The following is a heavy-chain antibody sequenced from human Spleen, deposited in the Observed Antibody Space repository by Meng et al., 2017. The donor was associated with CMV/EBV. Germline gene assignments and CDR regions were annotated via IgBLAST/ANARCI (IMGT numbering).Heavy chain of an antibody. CDR1: GGPFSTFA. CDR3: ARVFFYGSGSYYNSYYYGMDV. D-gene: IGHD3-10*01. Sequence: SVKVSCKASGGPFSTFAISWVRQAPGQGLEWMGGIIPIFGTAKYAQKFQGRVTITTDESTCTVYMELSSLRSEDTAVYHCARVFFYGSGSYYNSYYYGMDVWGQGTTVTVSS. J-gene: IGHJ6*02. CDR2: IIPIFGTA. V-gene: IGHV1-69*05.